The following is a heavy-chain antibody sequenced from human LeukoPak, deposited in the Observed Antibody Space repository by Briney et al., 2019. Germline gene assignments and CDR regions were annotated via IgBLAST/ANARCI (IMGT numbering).Heavy chain of an antibody. V-gene: IGHV4-4*07. CDR1: GGSINTYY. CDR3: ARDNDFFDC. CDR2: IHSSGST. Sequence: SETLSLTCSVSGGSINTYYWSCIRQPAGKGLEWIGRIHSSGSTHYNPSLKSRVTMSLDTSKNQFSLKLTSVTAADTAVYYCARDNDFFDCWGQGTLVTVSS. J-gene: IGHJ4*02.